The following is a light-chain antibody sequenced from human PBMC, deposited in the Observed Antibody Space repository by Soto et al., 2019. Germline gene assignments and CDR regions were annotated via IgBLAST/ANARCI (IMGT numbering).Light chain of an antibody. J-gene: IGKJ2*01. V-gene: IGKV3-11*01. CDR1: QSVSSS. Sequence: EIVLTQSPATLSLSPGERATLSCRASQSVSSSLAWYQQKPGQAPGLLIYDASNRATGSPARFSGSGSWTDFTLTISSLEPEDFAVYYCQQRSNWPPTFGQGTKLEIK. CDR2: DAS. CDR3: QQRSNWPPT.